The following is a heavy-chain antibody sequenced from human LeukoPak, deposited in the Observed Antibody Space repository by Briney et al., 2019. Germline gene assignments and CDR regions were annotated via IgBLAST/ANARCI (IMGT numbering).Heavy chain of an antibody. CDR2: ISYDGSNK. CDR1: AFILSRYA. CDR3: AKGDPPGAIDY. Sequence: PGGSLRLSCATPAFILSRYAVSWVRQAPGKGLEWVAVISYDGSNKYYADSVKGRFTISRDNSKNTLYLQMNSLRAEDTAVYYCAKGDPPGAIDYWGQGTLVTVSS. J-gene: IGHJ4*02. D-gene: IGHD7-27*01. V-gene: IGHV3-30*18.